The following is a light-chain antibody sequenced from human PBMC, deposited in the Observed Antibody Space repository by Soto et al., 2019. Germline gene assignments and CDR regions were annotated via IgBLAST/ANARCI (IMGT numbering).Light chain of an antibody. CDR3: QQYNSPWT. J-gene: IGKJ1*01. CDR2: DAS. CDR1: QSISSW. V-gene: IGKV1-5*01. Sequence: DIQMTQSPSTLSASVGDRVTITCRASQSISSWLAWYQQKPGKAPKLLIYDASSFESGVPSRFSGSGSGTEFTLTISRLQPDDFATYYCQQYNSPWTFGQGTKVESK.